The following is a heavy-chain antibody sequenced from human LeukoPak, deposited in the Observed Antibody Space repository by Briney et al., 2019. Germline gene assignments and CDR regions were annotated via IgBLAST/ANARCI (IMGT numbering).Heavy chain of an antibody. V-gene: IGHV3-74*01. D-gene: IGHD2-15*01. CDR2: INPDGRTT. CDR1: GFTFSSYA. Sequence: KTGGSLRLSCAASGFTFSSYAMSWVRQAPGKGLVWVSHINPDGRTTRYANSVTGRFTISRDNAKNTADLQMSSLRAEDTAVYYCVRDLGGSDDYWGQGTLVTVSS. CDR3: VRDLGGSDDY. J-gene: IGHJ4*02.